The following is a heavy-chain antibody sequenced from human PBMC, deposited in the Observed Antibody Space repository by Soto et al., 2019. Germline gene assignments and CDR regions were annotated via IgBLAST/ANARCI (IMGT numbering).Heavy chain of an antibody. CDR1: GFTFSDYY. V-gene: IGHV3-11*06. CDR2: ISSSSSYT. J-gene: IGHJ5*02. Sequence: GGSLRLSCAASGFTFSDYYMSWNRQAPGKGLEWVSCISSSSSYTNYADSVKGRFTISRDNAKNSLYLQMNSLRAEDTAVYYCARADYYEKSTQFDPWGQGTLVTVSS. D-gene: IGHD3-22*01. CDR3: ARADYYEKSTQFDP.